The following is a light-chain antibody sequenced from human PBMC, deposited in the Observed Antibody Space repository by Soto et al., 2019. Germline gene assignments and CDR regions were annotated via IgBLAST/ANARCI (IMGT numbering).Light chain of an antibody. J-gene: IGKJ4*01. CDR1: QSISNY. CDR2: AAS. Sequence: DIQMTQSPSSLSASVGDRVTSTCRASQSISNYLSWYQHKPGIAPKLLIYAASTLQSGVPSRFSGSGSGTDFTLTISSLQFEDFATYYCLQGYTTPPLTVGGGTKVEIK. V-gene: IGKV1-39*01. CDR3: LQGYTTPPLT.